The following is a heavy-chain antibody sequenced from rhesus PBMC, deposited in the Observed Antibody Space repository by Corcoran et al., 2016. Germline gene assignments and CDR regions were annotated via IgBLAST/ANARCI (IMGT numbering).Heavy chain of an antibody. CDR3: ASSPGYYWYFDL. D-gene: IGHD3-28*01. Sequence: QLQLQESGPGLVKPSETLSVTCAVSGGSISSSYWSWIRQAPGKGLEWIGYIYGSVSSTNYNPSLHSRVTLSLDTSKNQLSLKLSSVTAADTAVYYCASSPGYYWYFDLWGPGTPITISS. CDR2: IYGSVSST. CDR1: GGSISSSY. V-gene: IGHV4-169*02. J-gene: IGHJ2*01.